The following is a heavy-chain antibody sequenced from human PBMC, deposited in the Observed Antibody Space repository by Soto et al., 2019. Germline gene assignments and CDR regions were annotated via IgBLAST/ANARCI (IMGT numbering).Heavy chain of an antibody. Sequence: PSETLSLTCTVSGGSINSGDYYWSWIRQPPGKGLEWIGYIYYSGSTYYNPSLKSRVSISADTSKNQFSLKLSSVTAADTAVYYCARVKGLVTVTTSWFDPRGQRTLVTGSS. CDR1: GGSINSGDYY. CDR3: ARVKGLVTVTTSWFDP. CDR2: IYYSGST. D-gene: IGHD4-17*01. J-gene: IGHJ5*02. V-gene: IGHV4-30-4*01.